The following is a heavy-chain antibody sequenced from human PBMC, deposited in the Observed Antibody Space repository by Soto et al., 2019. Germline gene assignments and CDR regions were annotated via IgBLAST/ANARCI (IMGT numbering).Heavy chain of an antibody. D-gene: IGHD4-4*01. J-gene: IGHJ5*02. CDR3: ARELQGRRDDP. CDR2: VIPIFGTA. V-gene: IGHV1-69*13. Sequence: FSVKVACKASGGTFSGYAISWVRQAPGQGLEWMGGVIPIFGTANYAQKFQGRVTITAAESTSTAYMELSSLRTEDTAVYYCARELQGRRDDPWGQRTLVTVSS. CDR1: GGTFSGYA.